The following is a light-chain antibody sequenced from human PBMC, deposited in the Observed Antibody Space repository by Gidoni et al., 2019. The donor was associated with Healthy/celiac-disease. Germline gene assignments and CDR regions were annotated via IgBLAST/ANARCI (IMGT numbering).Light chain of an antibody. V-gene: IGKV3-15*01. Sequence: EIVMKQSPATLSVSPGERATLYCMASQSVNSNLAWYQQKPGQAPRLHIYGASTRATGIPARFSGSMSGTEFTLTISSLQSEDFAVYCCQRYNNWPPFTFGPGTKVDIK. CDR3: QRYNNWPPFT. CDR1: QSVNSN. CDR2: GAS. J-gene: IGKJ3*01.